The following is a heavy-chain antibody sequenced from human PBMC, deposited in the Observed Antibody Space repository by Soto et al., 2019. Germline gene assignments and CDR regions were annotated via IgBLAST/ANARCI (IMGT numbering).Heavy chain of an antibody. J-gene: IGHJ4*02. D-gene: IGHD6-19*01. Sequence: QVQLQESGPGLVKPSGTLSLTCAVSGGSISSSNWWSWVRQPPGKGLEWIGEIYHSGSTNYNPSLKSRVTVSEDKSKHQFSLRLSSVTAADTAVYYCAGASVAGDFDYWGQGTLVTVSS. CDR2: IYHSGST. V-gene: IGHV4-4*02. CDR3: AGASVAGDFDY. CDR1: GGSISSSNW.